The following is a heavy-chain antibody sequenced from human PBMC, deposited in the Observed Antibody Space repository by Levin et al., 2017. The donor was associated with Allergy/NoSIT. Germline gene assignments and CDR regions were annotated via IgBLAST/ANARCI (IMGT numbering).Heavy chain of an antibody. CDR3: ARDRGDENNWGSKAFDI. Sequence: PGESLKISCKASGYTFTSYYMHWVRQAPGQGLEWMGIINPSGGSTSYAQKFQGRVTMTRDTSTSTVYMELSSLRSEDTAVYYCARDRGDENNWGSKAFDIWGQGTMVTVSS. CDR1: GYTFTSYY. V-gene: IGHV1-46*01. CDR2: INPSGGST. J-gene: IGHJ3*02. D-gene: IGHD7-27*01.